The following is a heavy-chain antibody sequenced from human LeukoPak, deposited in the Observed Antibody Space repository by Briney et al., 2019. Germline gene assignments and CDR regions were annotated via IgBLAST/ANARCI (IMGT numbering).Heavy chain of an antibody. CDR3: ENLRNGVVIWFDP. J-gene: IGHJ5*02. Sequence: GGSLRLSCAASGFTFSSYAMSWVRQAPGKGLEWVSAISGSGGSTYYADSVKGRFTIYRDNSKNTLYLQMNSLRAEDTAVYYCENLRNGVVIWFDPWGQGTLVTVSS. D-gene: IGHD3-3*01. CDR1: GFTFSSYA. CDR2: ISGSGGST. V-gene: IGHV3-23*01.